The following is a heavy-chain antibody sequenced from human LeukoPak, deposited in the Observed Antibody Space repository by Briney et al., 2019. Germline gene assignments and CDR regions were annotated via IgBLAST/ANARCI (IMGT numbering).Heavy chain of an antibody. CDR1: GYTFTGYY. CDR3: ARAFSTMVRGGQGY. V-gene: IGHV1-2*02. J-gene: IGHJ4*02. Sequence: GASVKVSCKASGYTFTGYYMHWVRQAPGQVLEWMGWINPNSGGTNYAQKFQGRVTMTRDTSISTAYMELSRLRSDDTAVYYCARAFSTMVRGGQGYWGQGTLVTVSS. D-gene: IGHD3-10*01. CDR2: INPNSGGT.